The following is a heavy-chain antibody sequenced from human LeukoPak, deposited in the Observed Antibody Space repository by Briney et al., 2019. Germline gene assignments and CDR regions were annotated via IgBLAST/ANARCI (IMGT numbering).Heavy chain of an antibody. J-gene: IGHJ4*02. CDR3: VRDDPGFMPGNW. V-gene: IGHV3-48*04. Sequence: PGGSLRLSCAASGFTFSSFSMNWVRQAPGKGLEWVSYIRTSGTNTDYTGSVKGRFTISRDNAKNSLYLQMNSLRAEDTAVYYCVRDDPGFMPGNWWGQGTLVTVSS. CDR1: GFTFSSFS. CDR2: IRTSGTNT. D-gene: IGHD3-16*01.